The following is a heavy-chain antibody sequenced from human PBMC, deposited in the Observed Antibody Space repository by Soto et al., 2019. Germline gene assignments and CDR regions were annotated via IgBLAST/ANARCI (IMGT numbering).Heavy chain of an antibody. J-gene: IGHJ6*02. CDR1: VFTFSNAW. CDR3: TTGVTSRGMDV. V-gene: IGHV3-15*01. D-gene: IGHD2-21*02. Sequence: GGSLRLSCAASVFTFSNAWMSWVRQAPGKGPDWVGRIKTKTDGGTTDYAAPVKSRFTISRDDSKNTLYLQMNSPKSDDTAVYYCTTGVTSRGMDVWGQGTTVTVSS. CDR2: IKTKTDGGTT.